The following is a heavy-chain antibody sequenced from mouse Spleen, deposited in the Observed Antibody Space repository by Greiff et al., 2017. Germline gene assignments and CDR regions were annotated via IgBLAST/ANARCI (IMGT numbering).Heavy chain of an antibody. D-gene: IGHD2-4*01. CDR1: GYTFTSYT. Sequence: VKLQESGAELARPGASVKMSCKASGYTFTSYTMHWVKQRPGQGLEWIGYINPSSGYTKYNQKFKDKATLTADKSSSTAYMQLSSLTSEDSAVYYCSMITTDYYAMDYWGQGTSVTVSS. CDR3: SMITTDYYAMDY. V-gene: IGHV1-4*01. J-gene: IGHJ4*01. CDR2: INPSSGYT.